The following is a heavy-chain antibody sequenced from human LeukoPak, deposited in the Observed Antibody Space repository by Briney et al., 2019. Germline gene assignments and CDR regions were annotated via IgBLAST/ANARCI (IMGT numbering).Heavy chain of an antibody. CDR2: INHSGST. CDR3: ARAGYYYDSSGRYNWFDP. V-gene: IGHV4-34*01. Sequence: SETLSLTCAVYGGSFSGYYWSWIRQPPGKGLEWIGEINHSGSTNYNPSLKSRVTISVDTSKNQFSLKLSSVTAADTAEYYCARAGYYYDSSGRYNWFDPWGQGTLVTVSS. J-gene: IGHJ5*02. CDR1: GGSFSGYY. D-gene: IGHD3-22*01.